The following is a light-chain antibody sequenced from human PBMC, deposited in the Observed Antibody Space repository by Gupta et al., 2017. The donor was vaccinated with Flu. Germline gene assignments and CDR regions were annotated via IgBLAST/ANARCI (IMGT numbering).Light chain of an antibody. V-gene: IGLV3-1*01. CDR2: DHS. CDR3: QVWDRSTGV. J-gene: IGLJ2*01. CDR1: KLGDKF. Sequence: SPGQTAIITCSGDKLGDKFVYWYQKKPGQSPVLVIYDHSKRPSGIPERFSGSNSGNTATLTISGTQALDEADYYCQVWDRSTGVFGGGTKV.